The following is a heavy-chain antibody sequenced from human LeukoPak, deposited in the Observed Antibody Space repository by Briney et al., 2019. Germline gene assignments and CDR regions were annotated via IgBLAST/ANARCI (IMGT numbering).Heavy chain of an antibody. CDR1: GFTFSSYA. CDR2: ISGSGGST. D-gene: IGHD6-19*01. CDR3: AKDTHSSGWYDEGY. Sequence: GGSLRLSCAASGFTFSSYAMSWVRQAPGKGLEWVSAISGSGGSTYYADSVKGRFTISRDNSKNTLYLQMNSLRVEDTAVYYCAKDTHSSGWYDEGYWGQGTLVTVSS. J-gene: IGHJ4*02. V-gene: IGHV3-23*01.